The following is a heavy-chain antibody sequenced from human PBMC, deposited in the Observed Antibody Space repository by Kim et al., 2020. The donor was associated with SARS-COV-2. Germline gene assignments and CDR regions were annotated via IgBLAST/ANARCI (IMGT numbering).Heavy chain of an antibody. V-gene: IGHV3-33*05. CDR3: ARTREIPGYYDSSGYYWYFDL. J-gene: IGHJ2*01. CDR1: GFTFSSYG. D-gene: IGHD3-22*01. CDR2: ISYDGSNK. Sequence: GGSLRLSCAASGFTFSSYGMHWVRQAPGKGLEWVAVISYDGSNKYYADSVKGRFTISRDNSKNTLYLQMNSLRAEDTAVYYCARTREIPGYYDSSGYYWYFDLWGRGTLVTVSS.